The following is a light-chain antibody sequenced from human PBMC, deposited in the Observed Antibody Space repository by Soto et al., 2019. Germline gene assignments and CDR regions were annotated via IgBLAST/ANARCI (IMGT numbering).Light chain of an antibody. CDR1: QSISSY. CDR3: QQLNTYPVT. V-gene: IGKV1-39*01. Sequence: DIQMTQSPSSLSASVGDRVPITCRASQSISSYLNWYQQKPGKAPKLLSYAASSLQSGVPSRFSGSGSGTDFTLTISSLKPEDFETYYCQQLNTYPVTFGGGTKVDIK. CDR2: AAS. J-gene: IGKJ4*01.